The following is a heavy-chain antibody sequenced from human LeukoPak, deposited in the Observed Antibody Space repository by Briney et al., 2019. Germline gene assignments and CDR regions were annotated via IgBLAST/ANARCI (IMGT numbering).Heavy chain of an antibody. J-gene: IGHJ4*02. CDR3: AKFHATWYGDT. D-gene: IGHD6-13*01. Sequence: GESLKISCRGSGCNFATYWIVWVRQMPGKGLEWMGIIYPGNSHTRYSPSFQGQVTISADTSISTAYLHWSSLQSSDTAMYYCAKFHATWYGDTWGQGTLVTVSS. CDR2: IYPGNSHT. V-gene: IGHV5-51*01. CDR1: GCNFATYW.